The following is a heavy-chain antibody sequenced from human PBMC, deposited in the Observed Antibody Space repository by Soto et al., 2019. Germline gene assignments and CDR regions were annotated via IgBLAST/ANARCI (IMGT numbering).Heavy chain of an antibody. J-gene: IGHJ4*02. CDR2: IKSKTDGGTT. CDR3: TTEVLGVAGPVGY. Sequence: VQLVESGGGLVKPGGSLRLSCAASGFTFSNAWMSWVRQAPGKGLEWVGRIKSKTDGGTTDYAAPVKGRFTISRDDSKNTLYLQMNSLKTEDTAVYYCTTEVLGVAGPVGYWGQGTLVTVSS. CDR1: GFTFSNAW. V-gene: IGHV3-15*01. D-gene: IGHD6-19*01.